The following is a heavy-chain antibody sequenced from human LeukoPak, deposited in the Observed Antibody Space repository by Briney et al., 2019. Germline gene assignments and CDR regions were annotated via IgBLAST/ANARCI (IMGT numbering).Heavy chain of an antibody. CDR2: IYYSGST. CDR1: AFSISSYY. Sequence: PSETLSLTCTVSAFSISSYYWSWIRQPPGKGLEWIGYIYYSGSTNYNPSLKSRVTISVDTSKNQFSLKLSSVTAADTAVYYCASYSYYYDSSGYFDYWGQGTLVTVSS. D-gene: IGHD3-22*01. CDR3: ASYSYYYDSSGYFDY. V-gene: IGHV4-59*01. J-gene: IGHJ4*02.